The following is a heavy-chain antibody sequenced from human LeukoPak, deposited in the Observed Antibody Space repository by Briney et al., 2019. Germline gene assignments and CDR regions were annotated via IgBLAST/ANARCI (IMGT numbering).Heavy chain of an antibody. V-gene: IGHV3-64*01. Sequence: GGSERLSCAASGFTFSSYAMHWVRQAPGKGLEYVSAISSNGGSTYYANSVKGRFTISRDNSKNTLYLQMGSLRAEDMAVYYCARVSRPYYDILTGPTGFDPWGQGTLVTVSS. D-gene: IGHD3-9*01. CDR1: GFTFSSYA. CDR2: ISSNGGST. J-gene: IGHJ5*02. CDR3: ARVSRPYYDILTGPTGFDP.